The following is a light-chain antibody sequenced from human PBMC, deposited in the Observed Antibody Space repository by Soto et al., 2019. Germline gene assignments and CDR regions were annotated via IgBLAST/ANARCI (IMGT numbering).Light chain of an antibody. Sequence: EIVLTQSPGTLSLSPGERATLACMASQSVSSSSLAWYQQKPGQAPRPLIYGASSRATGIPDRFSGSGSGTDFTLTISRLEPEDFAVYYCLQYGSSPYTFGQGTKLEIK. CDR3: LQYGSSPYT. V-gene: IGKV3-20*01. J-gene: IGKJ2*01. CDR1: QSVSSSS. CDR2: GAS.